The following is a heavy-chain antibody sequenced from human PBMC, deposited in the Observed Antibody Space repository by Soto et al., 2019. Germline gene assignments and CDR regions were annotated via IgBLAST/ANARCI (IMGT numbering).Heavy chain of an antibody. CDR2: IIPILGIA. D-gene: IGHD2-2*01. CDR1: GGTFSSYT. Sequence: QVQLVQSGAEVKKPGSSVKVSCKASGGTFSSYTISWVRQAPGQGPEWMGRIIPILGIANYAQKFQGRVTITADKPTSTAYMELSSLPSEDTAVYYCAVPAAQWAGEYYFDSWGQGTLVTVSS. V-gene: IGHV1-69*02. J-gene: IGHJ4*02. CDR3: AVPAAQWAGEYYFDS.